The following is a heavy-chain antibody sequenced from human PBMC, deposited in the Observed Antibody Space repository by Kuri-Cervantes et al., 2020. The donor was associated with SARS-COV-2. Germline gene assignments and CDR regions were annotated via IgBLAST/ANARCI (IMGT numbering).Heavy chain of an antibody. Sequence: SVKVSCKASGGTFSSYAISWVRQAPGQGLEWMGGIIPIFGTANYAQKFQGRVTITADESTSTAYMELSSLRSEDTAVYYCAGRIAARPWGYYYYYMDVWGKGTIVNVSS. D-gene: IGHD6-6*01. CDR3: AGRIAARPWGYYYYYMDV. V-gene: IGHV1-69*13. CDR1: GGTFSSYA. CDR2: IIPIFGTA. J-gene: IGHJ6*03.